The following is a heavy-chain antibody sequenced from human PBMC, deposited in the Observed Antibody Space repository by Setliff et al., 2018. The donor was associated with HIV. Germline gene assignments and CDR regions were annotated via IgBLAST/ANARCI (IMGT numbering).Heavy chain of an antibody. CDR2: IYWNNNK. CDR3: AYSGRQLRGPYFDF. D-gene: IGHD1-1*01. CDR1: GLSLSTSGVG. Sequence: GSGPTLVNPTQTLTLTCTFSGLSLSTSGVGVGWIRQSPGKALEWLAFIYWNNNKHYSTSLKSRPTVTKDTSKNRVVFTMTNMDPVDTATYYCAYSGRQLRGPYFDFWGQGTPVTVSS. V-gene: IGHV2-5*01. J-gene: IGHJ4*02.